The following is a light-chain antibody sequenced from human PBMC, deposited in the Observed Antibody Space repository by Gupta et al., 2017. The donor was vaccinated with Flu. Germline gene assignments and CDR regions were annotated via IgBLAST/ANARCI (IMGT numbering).Light chain of an antibody. CDR3: QQYFAFPLT. J-gene: IGKJ3*01. CDR2: QAS. CDR1: QSISSS. V-gene: IGKV1-5*03. Sequence: DIQMTQSASTLSAAIGDRVTITCRASQSISSSLAWYQQKAGQAPKLLVSQASFLDDGVPSRFSGSGSGTDFTLTISGLQPDDIATYYCQQYFAFPLTFGPGTRVDVK.